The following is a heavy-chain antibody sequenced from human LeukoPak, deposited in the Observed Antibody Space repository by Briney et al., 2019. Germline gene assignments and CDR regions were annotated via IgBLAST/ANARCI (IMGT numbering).Heavy chain of an antibody. V-gene: IGHV1-69*13. CDR3: ARPDDTGGWFDP. CDR1: GGTSSSYA. CDR2: IIPIFGTA. D-gene: IGHD3-22*01. Sequence: SVKVSCKASGGTSSSYAISWVRQAPGQGLEWMGGIIPIFGTANYAQKFQGRVTITADESTSTAYMELSRLRSDDTAVYYCARPDDTGGWFDPWGQGTLVTVSS. J-gene: IGHJ5*02.